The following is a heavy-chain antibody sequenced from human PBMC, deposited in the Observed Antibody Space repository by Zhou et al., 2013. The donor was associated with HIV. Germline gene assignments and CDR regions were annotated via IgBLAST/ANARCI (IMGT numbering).Heavy chain of an antibody. Sequence: QVQLVQSGAEVKKPGSSVKVSCKASGGTFFSYVISWVRQAPGQGLEWMGIVNPSGGPTIYAHNFLGRVTMTRDTSTSTVYMELSTLRSEDTAVYYCARAVVGASSFDYWGQGTLVTVSS. CDR2: VNPSGGPT. J-gene: IGHJ4*02. D-gene: IGHD2-15*01. V-gene: IGHV1-46*01. CDR1: GGTFFSYV. CDR3: ARAVVGASSFDY.